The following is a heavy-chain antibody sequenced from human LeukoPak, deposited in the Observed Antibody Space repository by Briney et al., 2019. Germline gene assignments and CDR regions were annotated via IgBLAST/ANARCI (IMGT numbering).Heavy chain of an antibody. Sequence: ASVKVSCKASGYTFTGYYMHWVRQAPGQGLEWMGWINPNSGGTTYAQKFQGRVTMTRDTSISTAYMELSRLRSDDTAVYYCARGADGNYVDYWGQGTLVTVSS. CDR2: INPNSGGT. J-gene: IGHJ4*02. CDR3: ARGADGNYVDY. D-gene: IGHD4-17*01. V-gene: IGHV1-2*02. CDR1: GYTFTGYY.